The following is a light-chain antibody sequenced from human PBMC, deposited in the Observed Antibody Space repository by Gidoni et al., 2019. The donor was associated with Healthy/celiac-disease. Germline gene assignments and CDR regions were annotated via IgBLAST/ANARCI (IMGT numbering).Light chain of an antibody. CDR3: AAWDDSLSGQV. V-gene: IGLV1-47*01. Sequence: QSVLTQPPSASGTPGQRVTISCSGSSSNIGSNYVYWYQQLPVTAPKLLIYRNNPRPSGVPDRFSGSKSGTSASLAISGLRSEDEADYYCAAWDDSLSGQVFGGGTKLTVL. J-gene: IGLJ3*02. CDR2: RNN. CDR1: SSNIGSNY.